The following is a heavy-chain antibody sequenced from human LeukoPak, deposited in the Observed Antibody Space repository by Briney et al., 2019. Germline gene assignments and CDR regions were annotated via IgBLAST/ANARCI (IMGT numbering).Heavy chain of an antibody. D-gene: IGHD1-26*01. J-gene: IGHJ6*02. CDR1: GFTFSSYA. CDR3: ASASGIVGALPYYYYGMDV. V-gene: IGHV3-23*01. Sequence: GGSLRLTCAASGFTFSSYAMSWVRQAPGKGLEWVSAISGSGGSTYYADSVKGRFTISRDNSKNTLYLQMNSLRAEDTAVYYCASASGIVGALPYYYYGMDVWGQGTTVTVS. CDR2: ISGSGGST.